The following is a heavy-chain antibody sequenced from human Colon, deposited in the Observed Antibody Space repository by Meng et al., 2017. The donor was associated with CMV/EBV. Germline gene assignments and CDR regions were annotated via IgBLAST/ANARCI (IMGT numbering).Heavy chain of an antibody. Sequence: SCKASGYTFSDYYLHWVRQAPGKGLEWVAVISYDGSNKYYADSVKGRFTISRDNSKNTLYLQMNSLRAEDTAVYYCARTQARNIVVVPAAVLYWGQGTLVTVSS. J-gene: IGHJ4*02. V-gene: IGHV3-30-3*01. CDR3: ARTQARNIVVVPAAVLY. D-gene: IGHD2-2*01. CDR2: ISYDGSNK. CDR1: GYTFSDYY.